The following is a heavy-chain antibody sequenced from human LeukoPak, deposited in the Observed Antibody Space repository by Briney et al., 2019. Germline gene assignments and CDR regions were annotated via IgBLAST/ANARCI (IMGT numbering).Heavy chain of an antibody. Sequence: PSETLSLTCTVSGGSISSSSYYWGWIRQPPGKGLEWIGTIYYSGSTYYNPSLKSRVTISVDTSKNQFSLKLSSVTAADTAVYYCISSSSSVYYYYYMDVWGKGTTVTVSS. CDR2: IYYSGST. V-gene: IGHV4-39*07. J-gene: IGHJ6*03. D-gene: IGHD6-6*01. CDR3: ISSSSSVYYYYYMDV. CDR1: GGSISSSSYY.